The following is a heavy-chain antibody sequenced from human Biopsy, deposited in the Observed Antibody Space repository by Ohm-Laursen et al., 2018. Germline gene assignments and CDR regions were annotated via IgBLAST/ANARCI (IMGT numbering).Heavy chain of an antibody. Sequence: ASVKVSCTASGYSFTNHDINWVRQATGQGLEWMRWMNPNSGNTGYAQKFQDRVTMTWNTSISTAYMELSSLRSEDTAVYFCARADPPLFYYGSGSSNWFDPWGQGTLVTVSS. CDR1: GYSFTNHD. V-gene: IGHV1-8*01. CDR3: ARADPPLFYYGSGSSNWFDP. D-gene: IGHD3-10*01. J-gene: IGHJ5*02. CDR2: MNPNSGNT.